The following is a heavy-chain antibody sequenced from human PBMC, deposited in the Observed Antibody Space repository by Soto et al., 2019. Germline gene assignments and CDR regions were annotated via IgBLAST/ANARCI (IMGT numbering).Heavy chain of an antibody. CDR3: ARSPD. J-gene: IGHJ4*02. V-gene: IGHV3-74*03. CDR1: GFTFSSYW. CDR2: INSNGSTT. Sequence: GGSLRLSCAASGFTFSSYWMHWVRQAPGKGLVCVSRINSNGSTTKYANSVKGRFTTSRDNAKNTLYLQMNSLRAEDTAVYYCARSPDWGQGTLVTVSS.